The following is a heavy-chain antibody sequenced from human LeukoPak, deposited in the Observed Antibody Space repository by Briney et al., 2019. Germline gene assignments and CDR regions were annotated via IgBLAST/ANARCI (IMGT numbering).Heavy chain of an antibody. CDR1: GLIFSKYW. CDR3: ARGGAAVDY. V-gene: IGHV3-7*01. D-gene: IGHD2-15*01. CDR2: IKQDGGEK. J-gene: IGHJ4*02. Sequence: GGSLRLSCAASGLIFSKYWMSWVRQAPGKGLEWVAKIKQDGGEKYYVDSVKGRFIISRDNAKNSLFLQMNNLRAEDTAVYYYARGGAAVDYWGQGTLVTVSS.